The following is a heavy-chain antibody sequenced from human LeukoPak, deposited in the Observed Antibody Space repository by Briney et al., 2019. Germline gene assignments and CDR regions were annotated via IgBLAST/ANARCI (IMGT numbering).Heavy chain of an antibody. V-gene: IGHV3-30*02. CDR1: GFTFSDYT. D-gene: IGHD1-1*01. CDR2: IRYDGSDK. CDR3: AKDTPTTGYHLDS. Sequence: GGSLRLSCVASGFTFSDYTMNWVRQSPGKGLEWVAFIRYDGSDKSYADSVKGRFTISRDNSENTLYLQINSLRVEDTAVYYCAKDTPTTGYHLDSWGQGTLVTVSS. J-gene: IGHJ4*02.